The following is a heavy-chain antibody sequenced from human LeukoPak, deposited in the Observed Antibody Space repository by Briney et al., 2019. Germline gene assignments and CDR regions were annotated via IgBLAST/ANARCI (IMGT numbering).Heavy chain of an antibody. CDR3: ARDRVTVVVTAIFDY. J-gene: IGHJ4*02. CDR2: ISSSSSYI. CDR1: GFTFSSYS. Sequence: PGGSLRLSCAASGFTFSSYSMNWVRQAPGKGLEWVSSISSSSSYIYYADSVKGRFTISRDNAKNSLYLQMNSLRAEDTAVYYCARDRVTVVVTAIFDYWGQGTLVTVSS. D-gene: IGHD2-21*02. V-gene: IGHV3-21*01.